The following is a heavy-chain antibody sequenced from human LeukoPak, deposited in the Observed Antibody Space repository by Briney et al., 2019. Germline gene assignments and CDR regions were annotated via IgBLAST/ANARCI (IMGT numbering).Heavy chain of an antibody. Sequence: PGGTLRLSCVGSGFTFSHYWMSWVRHAPGEGLEWVGNIRQDGNEEHYVDSVKGRFTISRDNAQNSVYLQMNNLRAEDNAIYYCARDRLVVGATGRFDNWGQGTLVTVSS. J-gene: IGHJ4*02. CDR3: ARDRLVVGATGRFDN. CDR1: GFTFSHYW. V-gene: IGHV3-7*01. D-gene: IGHD1-26*01. CDR2: IRQDGNEE.